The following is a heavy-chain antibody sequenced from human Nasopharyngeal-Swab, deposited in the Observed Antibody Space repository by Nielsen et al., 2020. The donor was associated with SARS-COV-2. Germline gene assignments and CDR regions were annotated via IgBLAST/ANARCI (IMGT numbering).Heavy chain of an antibody. CDR2: IRVSGDTT. Sequence: GESLKISCTASGFTFSNYAMTWVRQAPGKGLEWVSSIRVSGDTTYYADSVKGRFTISRDSPKNTLYLQMNSLRAEDTALYYCAKVKSGTSYDAFDIWGQGTMVTVSS. D-gene: IGHD1-26*01. J-gene: IGHJ3*02. CDR3: AKVKSGTSYDAFDI. V-gene: IGHV3-23*01. CDR1: GFTFSNYA.